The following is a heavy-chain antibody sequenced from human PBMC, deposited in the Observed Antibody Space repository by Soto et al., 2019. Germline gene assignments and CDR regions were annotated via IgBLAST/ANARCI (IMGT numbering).Heavy chain of an antibody. J-gene: IGHJ4*02. V-gene: IGHV1-2*02. CDR2: INSNSGAT. Sequence: ASVKVSCKASGYTFTAYYLHWVRQAPGQGLEWMGWINSNSGATNYAQKFQGRVTMARDTSISTAYMELSGLRSDDTAVYYCARESLVTGTRHFDYWGQGPLVTVSS. D-gene: IGHD1-7*01. CDR1: GYTFTAYY. CDR3: ARESLVTGTRHFDY.